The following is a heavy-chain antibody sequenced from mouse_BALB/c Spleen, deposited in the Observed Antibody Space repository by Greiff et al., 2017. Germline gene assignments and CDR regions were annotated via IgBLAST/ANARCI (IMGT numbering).Heavy chain of an antibody. Sequence: VKLVESGAELARPGASVKLSCKASGYTFTDYYINWVKQRTGQGLEWIGEIYPGSGNTYYNEKFKGKATLTADKSSSTAYMQLSSLTSEDSAVYFCARSGHDDYWGQGTTLTVSS. CDR2: IYPGSGNT. CDR3: ARSGHDDY. CDR1: GYTFTDYY. D-gene: IGHD3-3*01. V-gene: IGHV1-77*01. J-gene: IGHJ2*01.